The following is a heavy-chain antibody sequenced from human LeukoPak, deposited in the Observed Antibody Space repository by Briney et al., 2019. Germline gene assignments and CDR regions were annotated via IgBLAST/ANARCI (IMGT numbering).Heavy chain of an antibody. CDR2: IYPGDSDT. V-gene: IGHV5-51*01. CDR1: GYSFTSYW. J-gene: IGHJ4*02. D-gene: IGHD1-26*01. Sequence: GESLKISGKGSGYSFTSYWIGWVRQMPGKGLEWIGIIYPGDSDTRYIPSFEGQVTISADKSISTAYLQWSSLKASDTAMYYCARRVGATVIDYWGQGTLVTVSS. CDR3: ARRVGATVIDY.